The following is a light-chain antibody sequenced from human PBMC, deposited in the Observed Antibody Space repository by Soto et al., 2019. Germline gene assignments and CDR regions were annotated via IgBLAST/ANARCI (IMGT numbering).Light chain of an antibody. V-gene: IGKV3-11*01. J-gene: IGKJ1*01. CDR1: QSVDRY. CDR2: DAS. Sequence: EIMLTQSPATLSLSPGERATLSCRASQSVDRYLAWYQQKPGQAPRVLIYDASNRARGIPARFSGSGSGTDFTLTISSLEPEDFAVYYCQQRSNWPPTFGQGTKVDI. CDR3: QQRSNWPPT.